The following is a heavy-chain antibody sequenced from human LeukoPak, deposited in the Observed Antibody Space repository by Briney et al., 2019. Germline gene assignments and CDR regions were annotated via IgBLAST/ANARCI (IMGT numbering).Heavy chain of an antibody. J-gene: IGHJ5*02. Sequence: SETLSLTCTVSGGSISSYYWSWVRQPPGKGLERIGFVYYTGSTNYSPSLKSRVTISVDTSKKQFSLNLSSVTAADTAVYYCARLHYYGSGSYPMTGNWFDPWGQGTLVTVSS. CDR1: GGSISSYY. D-gene: IGHD3-10*01. CDR2: VYYTGST. CDR3: ARLHYYGSGSYPMTGNWFDP. V-gene: IGHV4-59*08.